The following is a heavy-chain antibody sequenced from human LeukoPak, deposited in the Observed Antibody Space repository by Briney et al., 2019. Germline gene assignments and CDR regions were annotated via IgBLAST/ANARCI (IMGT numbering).Heavy chain of an antibody. CDR1: GYTLTSYG. CDR2: ISAYNGNK. J-gene: IGHJ4*02. Sequence: ASVKVSCKASGYTLTSYGINGVRQAPGQGLEGMGWISAYNGNKNYAQKLQGRLTITTATSTSTTSMEQRSLRSDDTAVYYCARDRVTYDYVWGSYRFGYFDYWGQGTLVTVSS. V-gene: IGHV1-18*01. CDR3: ARDRVTYDYVWGSYRFGYFDY. D-gene: IGHD3-16*02.